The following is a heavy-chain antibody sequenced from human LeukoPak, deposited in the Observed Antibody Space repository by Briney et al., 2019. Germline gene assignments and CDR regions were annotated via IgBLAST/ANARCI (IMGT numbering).Heavy chain of an antibody. Sequence: GGSLRLSCAASGFTFSNYWMNWVRQAPGKGLEWVASIQRDGSENYYVESVKGRFTVSRDNAKNSLYLQMNSLRAEDTAVYYCARQGYSSGKWGQGTLVTVSS. CDR2: IQRDGSEN. CDR3: ARQGYSSGK. J-gene: IGHJ4*02. V-gene: IGHV3-7*01. CDR1: GFTFSNYW. D-gene: IGHD6-19*01.